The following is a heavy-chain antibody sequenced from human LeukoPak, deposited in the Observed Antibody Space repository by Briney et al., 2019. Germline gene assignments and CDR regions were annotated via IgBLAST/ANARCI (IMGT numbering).Heavy chain of an antibody. J-gene: IGHJ4*02. Sequence: GGSLRLSCAASGFTFSGSAMHWVRQASGKGLEWVGRIRSKANSYATAYAASVKGRFTISRDDSKSIAYLQMNSLKTEDTAVYYCTRDRYGSFDYWGQGTLVTVSS. V-gene: IGHV3-73*01. CDR1: GFTFSGSA. CDR2: IRSKANSYAT. D-gene: IGHD1-14*01. CDR3: TRDRYGSFDY.